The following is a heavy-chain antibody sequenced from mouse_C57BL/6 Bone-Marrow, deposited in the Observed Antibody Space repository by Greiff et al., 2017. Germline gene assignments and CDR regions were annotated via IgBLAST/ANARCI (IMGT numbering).Heavy chain of an antibody. CDR3: ARGTMYYYGSSPYFDV. CDR2: INPSNGGT. D-gene: IGHD1-1*01. J-gene: IGHJ1*03. V-gene: IGHV1-53*01. Sequence: QVQLQQPGTELVKPGASVKLSCKASGYTFTSYWMHWVKQRPGQGLEWIGNINPSNGGTNYNEKFKSKATLTVDKSSSTAYMQLSSLTSEDSAVYYCARGTMYYYGSSPYFDVWGTGTTVTVSS. CDR1: GYTFTSYW.